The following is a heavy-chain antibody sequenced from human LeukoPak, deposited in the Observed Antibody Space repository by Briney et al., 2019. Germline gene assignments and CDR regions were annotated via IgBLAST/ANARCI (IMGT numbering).Heavy chain of an antibody. V-gene: IGHV3-49*04. CDR2: IRSKAYGGTT. D-gene: IGHD4-23*01. CDR3: TGGHDYGGNSDGLDY. Sequence: GGSLRLSCTASGFTFGDYAMSWVRQAPGKGLEWVGFIRSKAYGGTTEYAASVKGRFTISRDDSKSIAYLQMNSLKTEDTAMYYCTGGHDYGGNSDGLDYWGQGTLVTVSS. CDR1: GFTFGDYA. J-gene: IGHJ4*02.